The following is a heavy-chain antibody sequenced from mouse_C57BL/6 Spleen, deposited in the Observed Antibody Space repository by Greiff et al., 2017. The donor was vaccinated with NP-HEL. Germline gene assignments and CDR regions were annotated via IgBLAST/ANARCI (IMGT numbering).Heavy chain of an antibody. CDR3: GKNWDGYFDV. CDR1: GYTFTSYW. J-gene: IGHJ1*03. V-gene: IGHV1-50*01. D-gene: IGHD4-1*01. Sequence: QVQLQQSGAELVKPGASVKLSCKASGYTFTSYWMQWVKQRPGQGLEWIGEIDPSDSYTNYNQKFKGKATLTVDTSSSTAYMQLSSLTSEDSAVYYCGKNWDGYFDVWGTGTTVTVSS. CDR2: IDPSDSYT.